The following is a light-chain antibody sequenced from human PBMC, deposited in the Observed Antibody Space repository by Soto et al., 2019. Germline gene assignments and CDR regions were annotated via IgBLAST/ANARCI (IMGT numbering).Light chain of an antibody. CDR2: SNT. V-gene: IGLV1-44*01. CDR1: GSNIGSNT. CDR3: AAWDDSLNGMV. Sequence: QSVLTQPPSARGTPGQRVIISCSGSGSNIGSNTVNWYQQLPGTAPKLVMYSNTRRPSGVPDRFSASKSGTSVSLAISGLRSEDEADYYCAAWDDSLNGMVFGGGTKLTVL. J-gene: IGLJ2*01.